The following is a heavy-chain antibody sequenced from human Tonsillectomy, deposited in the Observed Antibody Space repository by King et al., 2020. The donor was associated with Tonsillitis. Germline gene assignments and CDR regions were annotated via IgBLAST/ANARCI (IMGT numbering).Heavy chain of an antibody. V-gene: IGHV3-23*04. D-gene: IGHD3-10*01. CDR1: GFTFSSYA. CDR3: AKARALLWFGELSNWFDP. CDR2: ISGSGGST. Sequence: VQLVESGGGLVQPGGSLRLSCAASGFTFSSYAMSWVRQAPGKGLEWVSAISGSGGSTYYADSVKGRFTISRDNSKNTLYLKMNSLRAEDTAVYYCAKARALLWFGELSNWFDPWGQGTLVTVSS. J-gene: IGHJ5*02.